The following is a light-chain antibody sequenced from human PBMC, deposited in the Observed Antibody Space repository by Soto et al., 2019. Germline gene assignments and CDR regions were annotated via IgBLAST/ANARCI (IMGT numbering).Light chain of an antibody. Sequence: QSLLTQPASVSGSPGQSITISCTGTSSDIGAYNHVSWYQHHPGKAPKVIIYGVTNRPSGVSNRFSGSKSGNTASLTISGLQPEDEADYYCKSHTTLRTYVFGTGTKVTVL. CDR2: GVT. CDR1: SSDIGAYNH. J-gene: IGLJ1*01. CDR3: KSHTTLRTYV. V-gene: IGLV2-14*01.